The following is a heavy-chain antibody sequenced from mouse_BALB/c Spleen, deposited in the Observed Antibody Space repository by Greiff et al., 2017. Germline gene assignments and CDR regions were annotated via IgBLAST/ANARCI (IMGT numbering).Heavy chain of an antibody. Sequence: EVQGVESGGGLVKPGGSLKLSCAASGFTFSDYYMYWVRQTPEKRLEWVATISDGGSYTYYPDSVKGRFTISRDNAKNNLYLQMSSLKSEDTAMYYGGRDEGNGAWFAYWGQGTLVTVSA. J-gene: IGHJ3*01. CDR2: ISDGGSYT. V-gene: IGHV5-4*02. CDR3: GRDEGNGAWFAY. CDR1: GFTFSDYY. D-gene: IGHD2-1*01.